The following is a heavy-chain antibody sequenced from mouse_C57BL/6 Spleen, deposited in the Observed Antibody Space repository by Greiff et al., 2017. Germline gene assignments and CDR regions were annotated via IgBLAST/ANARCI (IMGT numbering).Heavy chain of an antibody. CDR1: GYAFSSSW. J-gene: IGHJ2*01. CDR2: IYPGDGDT. V-gene: IGHV1-82*01. D-gene: IGHD1-1*01. CDR3: ARGRYYGSSGYFDY. Sequence: QVQLKQSGPELVKPGASVKISCKASGYAFSSSWMNWVKQRPGKGLEWIGRIYPGDGDTNYNGKFKGKATLTAAKSSSTAYMQLSSLTSEDSAVYFCARGRYYGSSGYFDYWGQGTTLTVSS.